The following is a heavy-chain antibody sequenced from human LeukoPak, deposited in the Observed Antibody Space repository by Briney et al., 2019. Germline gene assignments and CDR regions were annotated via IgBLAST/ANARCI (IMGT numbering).Heavy chain of an antibody. CDR2: SHGSGST. CDR3: ARDGDYDSGVFDV. J-gene: IGHJ4*02. V-gene: IGHV4-4*07. CDR1: GVSINIYY. D-gene: IGHD3-22*01. Sequence: SETLSLTCNVSGVSINIYYWSWLRQTPGKGLEWIGRSHGSGSTNYNPSLKNRVTISIDKSTKSLSLSLPSVTAADTALSFCARDGDYDSGVFDVWGQGTLATVSS.